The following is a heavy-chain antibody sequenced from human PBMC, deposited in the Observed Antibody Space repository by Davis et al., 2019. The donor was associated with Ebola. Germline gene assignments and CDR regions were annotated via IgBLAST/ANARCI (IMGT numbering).Heavy chain of an antibody. CDR2: IFSNDEK. CDR1: GFSLSNARMG. V-gene: IGHV2-26*01. Sequence: SGPTLVKPTATLTLTCTVSGFSLSNARMGVSWIRQPPGKALEWLAHIFSNDEKSYSTSLKSRLTISKDTSKSQVVLTMTNMDPVDTATYYCARIRSIFGQQLPGGDYYYYYGMDVWGQGTTVTVSS. D-gene: IGHD6-13*01. CDR3: ARIRSIFGQQLPGGDYYYYYGMDV. J-gene: IGHJ6*02.